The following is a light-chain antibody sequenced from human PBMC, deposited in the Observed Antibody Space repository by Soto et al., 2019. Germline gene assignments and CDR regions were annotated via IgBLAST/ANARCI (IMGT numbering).Light chain of an antibody. Sequence: EIVMTQSTATLSVSPGERATLSCRASQSVNRNLAWYQQKPGQAPRLLIYAASTRATGIPARFSGSGSETEFTLIISRLQSEDFAIYYCQQYNNWWTFGQGTKVEI. V-gene: IGKV3-15*01. CDR2: AAS. CDR3: QQYNNWWT. J-gene: IGKJ1*01. CDR1: QSVNRN.